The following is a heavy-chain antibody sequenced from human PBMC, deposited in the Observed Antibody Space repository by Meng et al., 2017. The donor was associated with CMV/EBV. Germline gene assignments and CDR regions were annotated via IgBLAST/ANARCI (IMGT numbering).Heavy chain of an antibody. Sequence: GESLKISCAASGVSFSEYYMNWIRQAPGKRLEWISYISSSGSTIYYADSVKGRFTVSRDNDKKSLYLQMNSLGAEDAAVYYCATSPRISIFGVDRDVDRGGMDVWGQGTTVTVSS. CDR3: ATSPRISIFGVDRDVDRGGMDV. V-gene: IGHV3-11*04. CDR1: GVSFSEYY. CDR2: ISSSGSTI. J-gene: IGHJ6*02. D-gene: IGHD3-3*01.